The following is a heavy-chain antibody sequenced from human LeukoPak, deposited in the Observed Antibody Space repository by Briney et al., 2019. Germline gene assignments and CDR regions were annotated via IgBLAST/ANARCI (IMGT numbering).Heavy chain of an antibody. CDR2: ISSSGFSV. V-gene: IGHV3-11*01. CDR1: GFTFSDYN. CDR3: ARKILITFGPNSHPMDV. J-gene: IGHJ6*02. Sequence: GGSLRLSCAASGFTFSDYNMTWIRQAPGKGLEWVANISSSGFSVDYAHSVKGRFIISRDNVKNTLSLQMNSLRAGDTAVYYCARKILITFGPNSHPMDVWGQGTTVTVS. D-gene: IGHD3-16*01.